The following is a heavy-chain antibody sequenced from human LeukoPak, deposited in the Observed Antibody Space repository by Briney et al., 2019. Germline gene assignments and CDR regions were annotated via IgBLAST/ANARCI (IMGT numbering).Heavy chain of an antibody. CDR2: IIPIFGTA. CDR1: GGTFSSYA. D-gene: IGHD2-2*02. V-gene: IGHV1-69*05. Sequence: SVKVSCKASGGTFSSYAISWVRQAPGQGLEWMGRIIPIFGTANYAQKFQGRVTITTDESTSTAYMELSSLRSEDTAVYYCARWAGYCSITNCYTAFDYWGQGTLVTVSS. CDR3: ARWAGYCSITNCYTAFDY. J-gene: IGHJ4*02.